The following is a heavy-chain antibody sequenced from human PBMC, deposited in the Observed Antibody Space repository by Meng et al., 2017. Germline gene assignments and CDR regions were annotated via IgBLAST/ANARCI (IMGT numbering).Heavy chain of an antibody. CDR2: IIPLLFIA. D-gene: IGHD3-16*02. V-gene: IGHV1-69*04. Sequence: SVNVSCKASGGTFSSYTISWVRQAPGQGLEWMGRIIPLLFIANYEQKFQGRVTITADKSTSKAYMELSRLRSEDRAVYYCARDRLMITFGEVIVSDAFDIWGQGTMVTVSS. J-gene: IGHJ3*02. CDR1: GGTFSSYT. CDR3: ARDRLMITFGEVIVSDAFDI.